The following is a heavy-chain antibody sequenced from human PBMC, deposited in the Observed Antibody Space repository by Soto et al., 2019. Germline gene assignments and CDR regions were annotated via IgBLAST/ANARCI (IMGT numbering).Heavy chain of an antibody. J-gene: IGHJ4*02. CDR2: IYHSGST. V-gene: IGHV4-38-2*01. Sequence: PSETLSLTCAVSGYSISSGYYWGRIRQPPGKGLEWIGSIYHSGSTYYNPSLKSRVTISVDTSKNQFSLKLSSVTAADTAVYYCARAITMVRGVTFHDYWGQGTLVTVSS. D-gene: IGHD3-10*01. CDR1: GYSISSGYY. CDR3: ARAITMVRGVTFHDY.